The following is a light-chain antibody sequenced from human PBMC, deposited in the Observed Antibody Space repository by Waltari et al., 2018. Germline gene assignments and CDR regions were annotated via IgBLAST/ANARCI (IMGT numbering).Light chain of an antibody. CDR1: PSVSSY. Sequence: EIVLTQSPATLSLSPGERATLYCRASPSVSSYLAWYQQKPGQAPRLLIYDASNRATGIPARFSGSGSGTDFTLTISSLEPEDFAVYYCQQRSNWLALTFGGGTKVEIK. CDR2: DAS. CDR3: QQRSNWLALT. J-gene: IGKJ4*01. V-gene: IGKV3-11*01.